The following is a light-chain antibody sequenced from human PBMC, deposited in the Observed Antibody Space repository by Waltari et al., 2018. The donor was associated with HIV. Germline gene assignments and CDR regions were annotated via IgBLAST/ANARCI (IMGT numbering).Light chain of an antibody. CDR1: QRIANN. Sequence: EIVMTQSPATLSVSPGERATLSCRASQRIANNLAWYQQKPGQAPRLLIYGASTRATDIPARFSGSGSGTEFTLTISSLQSEDFAVYYCQQSNNWPRTFGQGTKVEIK. V-gene: IGKV3-15*01. J-gene: IGKJ1*01. CDR2: GAS. CDR3: QQSNNWPRT.